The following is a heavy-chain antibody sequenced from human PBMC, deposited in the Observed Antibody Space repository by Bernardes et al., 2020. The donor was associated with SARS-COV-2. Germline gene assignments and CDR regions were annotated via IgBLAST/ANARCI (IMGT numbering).Heavy chain of an antibody. V-gene: IGHV4-34*01. CDR3: ARGVRWRTTGTTYAFDI. CDR1: GGSFSGYY. Sequence: SETLSLTCAVYGGSFSGYYWSWIRQPPGKGLEWIGEINHSGSTNYNPSLKSRVTISVDTSKNQFSLKLSSVTAADTAVYYCARGVRWRTTGTTYAFDIWGQGTTVTVSS. D-gene: IGHD1-1*01. J-gene: IGHJ3*02. CDR2: INHSGST.